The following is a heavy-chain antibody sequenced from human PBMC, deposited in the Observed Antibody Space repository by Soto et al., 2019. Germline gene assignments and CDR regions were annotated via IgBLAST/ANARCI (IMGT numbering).Heavy chain of an antibody. V-gene: IGHV3-30*18. J-gene: IGHJ1*01. CDR3: AKTSFRFWGITKGAEYFQH. Sequence: GGSLRLSCAASGFTFSSYGMHWVRQAPGKGLEWVAVISYDGSNKYYADSVKGRFTISRDNSKNTLYLQMNSLRAEDTAVYYCAKTSFRFWGITKGAEYFQHWGQGTLVTVSS. CDR1: GFTFSSYG. D-gene: IGHD3-10*01. CDR2: ISYDGSNK.